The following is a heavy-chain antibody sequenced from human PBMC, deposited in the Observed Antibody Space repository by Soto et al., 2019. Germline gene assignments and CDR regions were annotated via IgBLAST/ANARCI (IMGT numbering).Heavy chain of an antibody. Sequence: QVRLQQSGPGLVKPSETVSLTCDVSSVSITSSNWWTWVRQPPGKGLEWLGRISHSGTGNYNATPSSRLTISADRPRNQLCMNLMSVTARETAVYYCARDYDGGDYCGPGILATVSS. CDR3: ARDYDGGDY. V-gene: IGHV4-4*02. J-gene: IGHJ4*02. CDR2: ISHSGTG. CDR1: SVSITSSNW. D-gene: IGHD3-16*01.